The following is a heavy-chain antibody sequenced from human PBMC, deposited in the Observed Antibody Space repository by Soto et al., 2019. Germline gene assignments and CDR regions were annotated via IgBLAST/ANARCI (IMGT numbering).Heavy chain of an antibody. J-gene: IGHJ5*02. CDR1: GGSISSGGYY. D-gene: IGHD3-10*01. CDR3: ASDGAYYYGSGSYLGPGKNWFDP. Sequence: SETLSLTCTVSGGSISSGGYYWSWIRQHPGKGLEWIGYIYYSGSTYYNPSLKSRVTISVDTSKNQFSLKLSSVTAADTAVYYCASDGAYYYGSGSYLGPGKNWFDPWGQGTLVTVSS. CDR2: IYYSGST. V-gene: IGHV4-31*03.